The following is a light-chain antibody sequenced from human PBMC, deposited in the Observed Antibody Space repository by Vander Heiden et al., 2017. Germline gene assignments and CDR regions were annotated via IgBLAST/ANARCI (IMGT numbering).Light chain of an antibody. CDR2: GNS. CDR3: QSYDSSLSGVV. J-gene: IGLJ2*01. Sequence: SVLTQPPPVSGAPGQRVTISCTASSSNIGAGYDVHWYQQLPGTAPKRLIYGNSNRPSGVPDRFSGSKSGTSASLAITGLQAEDEADYYCQSYDSSLSGVVFGGGTKLTVL. CDR1: SSNIGAGYD. V-gene: IGLV1-40*01.